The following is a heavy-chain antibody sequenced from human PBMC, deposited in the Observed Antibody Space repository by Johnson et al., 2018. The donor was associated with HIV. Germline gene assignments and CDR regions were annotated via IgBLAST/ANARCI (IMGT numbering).Heavy chain of an antibody. CDR2: ISYDGSNK. CDR1: GFTFSSYV. J-gene: IGHJ3*02. V-gene: IGHV3-30-3*01. Sequence: QVQLVESGGGVVQPGRSLRLSCAASGFTFSSYVMHWVRQAPGKGLEWVAIISYDGSNKYYADSVKGRFTISRDNSKNTLYLQMSSLRAEDTAVYYCARQSLRGFDIWGQGTMVTVSS. CDR3: ARQSLRGFDI.